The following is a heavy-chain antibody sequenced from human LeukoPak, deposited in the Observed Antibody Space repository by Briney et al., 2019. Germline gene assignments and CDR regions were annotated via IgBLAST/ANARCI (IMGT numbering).Heavy chain of an antibody. CDR3: GRDYYYGTSAPYNFGIDV. CDR2: ISGYNGNT. CDR1: GYTLTKYG. V-gene: IGHV1-18*04. D-gene: IGHD3-10*01. J-gene: IGHJ6*02. Sequence: ASVKVSCKASGYTLTKYGISWVRQAPGQGPEWMGWISGYNGNTNYAQKFQGRVTMTTDTSTSTAYMELRDLESDDTAVYYCGRDYYYGTSAPYNFGIDVWGQGTTVTVSS.